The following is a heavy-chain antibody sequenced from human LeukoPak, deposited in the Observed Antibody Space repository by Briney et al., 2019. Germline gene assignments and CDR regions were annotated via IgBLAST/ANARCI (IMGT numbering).Heavy chain of an antibody. Sequence: SQTLSLTCIVSGGSVSSYHWSWVRQPPGEGLEWIAYVHNSGSTNYNPSLKSRVTISVDRPKNQFSLKMSSVTAADTAEYYCVRDWEGFNFDIWGQGTMVTVSS. CDR1: GGSVSSYH. CDR2: VHNSGST. CDR3: VRDWEGFNFDI. J-gene: IGHJ3*02. D-gene: IGHD1-26*01. V-gene: IGHV4-59*02.